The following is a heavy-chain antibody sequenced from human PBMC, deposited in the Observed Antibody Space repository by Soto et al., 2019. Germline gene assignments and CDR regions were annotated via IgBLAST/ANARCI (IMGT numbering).Heavy chain of an antibody. CDR2: INSDGSST. J-gene: IGHJ6*03. CDR3: ARGKYSSSRIGDYYYYYYMDV. D-gene: IGHD6-6*01. V-gene: IGHV3-74*01. CDR1: GFTFSSYW. Sequence: GALRLSCAASGFTFSSYWMHWVRQAPGKGLVWVSRINSDGSSTSYADSVKGRFTISRDNAKNTLYLQMNSLRAEDTAVYYCARGKYSSSRIGDYYYYYYMDVWGKGTTVTVSS.